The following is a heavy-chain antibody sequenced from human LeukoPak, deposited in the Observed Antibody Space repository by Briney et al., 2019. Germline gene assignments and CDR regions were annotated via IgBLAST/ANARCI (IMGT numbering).Heavy chain of an antibody. CDR3: AELGITMIGGV. CDR1: GFILSSSE. D-gene: IGHD3-10*02. J-gene: IGHJ6*04. CDR2: IATDSTI. Sequence: PGGSLRLSCAASGFILSSSEMNWVRQAPGKGLEWVSFIATDSTIYYADSVKGRFTISRDNAKNSLYLQMNSLRAEDTAVYYCAELGITMIGGVWGKGTTVTISS. V-gene: IGHV3-48*03.